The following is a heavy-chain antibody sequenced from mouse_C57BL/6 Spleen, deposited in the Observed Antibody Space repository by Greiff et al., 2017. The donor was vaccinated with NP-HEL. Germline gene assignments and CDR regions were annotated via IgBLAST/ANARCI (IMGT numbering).Heavy chain of an antibody. CDR2: ISDGGSYT. CDR1: GFTFSSYA. CDR3: ARGITTDEFAY. D-gene: IGHD1-1*01. Sequence: DVMLVESGGGLVKPGGSLKLSCAASGFTFSSYAMSWVRQTPEKRLEWVATISDGGSYTYYPDNVKGRFTISRDNAKNNLYLQMSHLKSEDTAMYYCARGITTDEFAYWGQGTLVTVSA. J-gene: IGHJ3*01. V-gene: IGHV5-4*03.